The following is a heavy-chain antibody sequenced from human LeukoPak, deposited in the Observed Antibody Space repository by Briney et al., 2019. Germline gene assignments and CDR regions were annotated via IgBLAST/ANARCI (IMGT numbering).Heavy chain of an antibody. J-gene: IGHJ4*02. D-gene: IGHD3-10*01. V-gene: IGHV3-21*01. Sequence: GGSLRLSCAASGFTFSSYSMNWVRQALGKGLEWVSSISSSSSYIYYADSVKGRFTISRDNAKNSLYLQMNRLRAEDTAVYYCAREPMVRGVKGGFDYWGQGTLVTVSS. CDR2: ISSSSSYI. CDR1: GFTFSSYS. CDR3: AREPMVRGVKGGFDY.